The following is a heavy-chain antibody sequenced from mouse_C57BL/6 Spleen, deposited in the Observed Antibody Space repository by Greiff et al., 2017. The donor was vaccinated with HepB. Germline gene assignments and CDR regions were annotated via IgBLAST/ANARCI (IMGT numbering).Heavy chain of an antibody. CDR3: ARGGGYYGSSPLDY. CDR1: GYSITSGYY. CDR2: ISYDGSN. D-gene: IGHD1-1*01. V-gene: IGHV3-6*01. J-gene: IGHJ2*01. Sequence: DVKLQESGPGLVKPSQSLSLTCSVTGYSITSGYYWNWIRQFPGNKLEWMGYISYDGSNNYNPSLKNRISITRDTSKNQFFLKLNSVTTEDTATYYCARGGGYYGSSPLDYWGQGTTLTVSS.